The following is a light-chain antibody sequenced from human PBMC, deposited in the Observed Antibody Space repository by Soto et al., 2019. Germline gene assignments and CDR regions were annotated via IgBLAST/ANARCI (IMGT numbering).Light chain of an antibody. Sequence: QSVLTQPPSVSGAPGQRVTISCTGGSSNIGAGYDVDWYQQLPGTAPKLLVSGNTNRPSGVPDRFSGSKSGTSASLAITGLQAEDEADYYCQSFDSSLSGWVFGRGTKVTVL. CDR2: GNT. CDR1: SSNIGAGYD. V-gene: IGLV1-40*01. J-gene: IGLJ3*02. CDR3: QSFDSSLSGWV.